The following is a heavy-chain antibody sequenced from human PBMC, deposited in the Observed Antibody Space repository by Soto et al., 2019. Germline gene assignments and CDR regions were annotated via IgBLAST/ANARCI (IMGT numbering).Heavy chain of an antibody. CDR1: GLNFISYA. J-gene: IGHJ6*02. V-gene: IGHV3-30-3*01. CDR2: ISYDGSNK. Sequence: PGGSMRLSCTAAGLNFISYAMHWVRQKTGKGLEWVAVISYDGSNKYYADSVKGRFTISRDNSKNTLYLQMNSLRAEDTAVYYCAREKLQLLYYYGMDVWGQGTTVTVSS. D-gene: IGHD2-2*01. CDR3: AREKLQLLYYYGMDV.